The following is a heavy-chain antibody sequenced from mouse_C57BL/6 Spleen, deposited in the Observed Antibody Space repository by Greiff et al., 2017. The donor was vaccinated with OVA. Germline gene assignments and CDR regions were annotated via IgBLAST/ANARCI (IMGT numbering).Heavy chain of an antibody. CDR3: ARYGKDY. J-gene: IGHJ2*01. V-gene: IGHV1-82*01. CDR2: IYPGDGDT. D-gene: IGHD2-1*01. CDR1: GYAFSSSW. Sequence: QVLLQQSGPELVKPGASVKISCKASGYAFSSSWMNWVKQRPGKGLEWIGRIYPGDGDTNYNGKFKGKATLTADKSSSTAYMQLSSLTSEDSAVYFCARYGKDYWGQGTTLTVSS.